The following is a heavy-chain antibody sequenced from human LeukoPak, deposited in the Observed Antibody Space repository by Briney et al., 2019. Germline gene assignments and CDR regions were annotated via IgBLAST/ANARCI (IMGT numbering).Heavy chain of an antibody. CDR1: GGTFISYA. CDR2: IIPIFGTA. D-gene: IGHD3-22*01. V-gene: IGHV1-69*13. Sequence: GASVKVSCKASGGTFISYAISWVRQAPGQGLEWMGGIIPIFGTANYAQKFQGRVTITADESTSTAYMELSSLRSEDTAVYYCAREIIMIVVAHQGVYWFDPWGQGTLVTVSS. J-gene: IGHJ5*02. CDR3: AREIIMIVVAHQGVYWFDP.